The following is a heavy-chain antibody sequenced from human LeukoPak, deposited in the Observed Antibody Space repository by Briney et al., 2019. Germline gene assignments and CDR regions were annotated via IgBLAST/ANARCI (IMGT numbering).Heavy chain of an antibody. CDR3: ARPYPSLPSAFRI. CDR2: INGDGSDT. Sequence: PGGSLRLSCAASEFTFNAYWMHWVRQTPGKGLVWVSRINGDGSDTDYADSVKGRFTISRDNAKNTVYLQMNGLRAEDTALYYCARPYPSLPSAFRIWAQGTMVTVAS. J-gene: IGHJ3*02. CDR1: EFTFNAYW. V-gene: IGHV3-74*01.